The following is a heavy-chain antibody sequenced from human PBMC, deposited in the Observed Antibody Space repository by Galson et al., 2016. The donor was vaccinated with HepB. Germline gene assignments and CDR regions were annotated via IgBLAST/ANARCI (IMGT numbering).Heavy chain of an antibody. Sequence: SLRLSCAASGFRFSGHGMHWVRQAPGKGLEWVGIISYHGIDKYIADSVKGRFSISGDNSRNTLYLQMNSLRPEDTAVYYCAKGGDNWNFFDSCGQGTLVTVSS. J-gene: IGHJ4*02. V-gene: IGHV3-30*18. CDR1: GFRFSGHG. D-gene: IGHD1-7*01. CDR3: AKGGDNWNFFDS. CDR2: ISYHGIDK.